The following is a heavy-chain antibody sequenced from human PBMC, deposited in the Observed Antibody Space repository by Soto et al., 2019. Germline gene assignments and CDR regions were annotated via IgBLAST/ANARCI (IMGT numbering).Heavy chain of an antibody. CDR2: ISHSGSV. V-gene: IGHV4-4*02. D-gene: IGHD6-19*01. J-gene: IGHJ4*02. Sequence: QVLLQESGPGLAQPSGTLSLSCAVSGDSISTNYFWGWVRQPPGKGLEWVGDISHSGSVNYNPSLKSRVTISIDKSKNQFSLKLNSVTAADTAVYYCARSFGWYAIDYWGQGTLVIVSS. CDR1: GDSISTNYF. CDR3: ARSFGWYAIDY.